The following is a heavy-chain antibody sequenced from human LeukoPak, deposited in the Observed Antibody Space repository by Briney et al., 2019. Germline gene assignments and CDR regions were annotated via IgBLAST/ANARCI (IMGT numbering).Heavy chain of an antibody. J-gene: IGHJ3*02. D-gene: IGHD3-22*01. CDR1: GFPFSSFW. V-gene: IGHV3-7*01. CDR3: AREFDYYDSSGSRDYAFDI. Sequence: GGSLRLSCEGSGFPFSSFWMSWVRQVPGKGVEWVANIKRDGSEQYYVDSVKGRFTISRDNAKKSLYLQMNSLRAEDTAVYYCAREFDYYDSSGSRDYAFDIWGQGTMVTVSS. CDR2: IKRDGSEQ.